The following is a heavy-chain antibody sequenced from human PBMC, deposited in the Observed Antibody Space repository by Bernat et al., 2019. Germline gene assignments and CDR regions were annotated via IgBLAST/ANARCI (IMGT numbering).Heavy chain of an antibody. J-gene: IGHJ1*01. CDR1: GFTFSNAW. Sequence: EVQLVESGGGLVKPGGSLRLSCAASGFTFSNAWMSCVRQAPGKGLEWVGRIRSKTDGGTTDYAAPGKGRFTISRDDSKNTLYLQMNSLQTEDTAVYYCTTDLREDCGGDCYYGAEYFQHWGQGTLVTVSS. CDR2: IRSKTDGGTT. CDR3: TTDLREDCGGDCYYGAEYFQH. D-gene: IGHD2-21*02. V-gene: IGHV3-15*01.